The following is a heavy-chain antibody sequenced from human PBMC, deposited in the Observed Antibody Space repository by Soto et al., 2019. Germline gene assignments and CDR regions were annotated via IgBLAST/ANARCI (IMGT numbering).Heavy chain of an antibody. V-gene: IGHV1-2*02. D-gene: IGHD3-3*01. J-gene: IGHJ3*02. Sequence: QLHLVQSGAVVKKPGASVTVSCSASGYPVTAYYMHWVRQAPGQGLEWMGGINPATGAAKYTQTFRGRVPLTRDPSTSTVFMELRGLTSEDTAVFYCARGGGVGVAGSAAFDMWGQGTVVTVSS. CDR3: ARGGGVGVAGSAAFDM. CDR1: GYPVTAYY. CDR2: INPATGAA.